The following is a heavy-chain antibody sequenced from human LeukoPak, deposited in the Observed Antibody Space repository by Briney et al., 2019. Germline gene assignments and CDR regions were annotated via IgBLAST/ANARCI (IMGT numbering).Heavy chain of an antibody. CDR3: ARDLLSTAGYFDY. J-gene: IGHJ4*02. CDR2: IYYSGST. V-gene: IGHV4-59*01. Sequence: SETLSLTCTVSGGSISSYYWSWIRQPPGKGLEWIGYIYYSGSTNYNPSLKSRVTISVDTSKNQFSLNLSSVTAADTAVYYCARDLLSTAGYFDYWGQGTLVPDSS. CDR1: GGSISSYY. D-gene: IGHD6-19*01.